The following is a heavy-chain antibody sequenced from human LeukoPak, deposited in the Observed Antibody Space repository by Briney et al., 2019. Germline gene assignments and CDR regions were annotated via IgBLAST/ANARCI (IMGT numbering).Heavy chain of an antibody. V-gene: IGHV3-23*01. CDR3: AKVNYDILTGYYGVLAFDI. CDR2: ISGSGGST. D-gene: IGHD3-9*01. Sequence: GGSLRLSRAASGFTFSSYGMSWVRQAPGKGLEWVSAISGSGGSTYYADSVKGRFTISRDNSKNTLYLQMNSLRAEDTAVYYCAKVNYDILTGYYGVLAFDIWGQGTMVTVSS. CDR1: GFTFSSYG. J-gene: IGHJ3*02.